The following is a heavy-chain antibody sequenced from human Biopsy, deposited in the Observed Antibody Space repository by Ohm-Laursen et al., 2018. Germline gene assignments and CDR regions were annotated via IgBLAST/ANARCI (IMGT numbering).Heavy chain of an antibody. CDR2: ISYTGYT. CDR3: ARGSNDFGGLYFPR. D-gene: IGHD4-23*01. CDR1: GGSFTGHY. Sequence: TLSLTCTVSGGSFTGHYWSWIRQPPGKGLEWIGHISYTGYTSYNASLKSRVTISVDTSRNHFSLRLSSLTAVDTAVYYCARGSNDFGGLYFPRWGQGTLLTVSS. V-gene: IGHV4-59*11. J-gene: IGHJ4*02.